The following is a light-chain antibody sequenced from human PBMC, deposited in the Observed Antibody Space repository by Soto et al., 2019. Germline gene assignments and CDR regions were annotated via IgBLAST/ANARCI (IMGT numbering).Light chain of an antibody. V-gene: IGKV3-15*01. CDR1: QSVSSN. J-gene: IGKJ1*01. CDR3: QQYNNWPPWT. CDR2: GAS. Sequence: EIVMTQSPATLSVSPGERATLSCRASQSVSSNLAWYQQQPGQAPRLLIYGASTRATGIPARFSGSGSGKDFTLTISSLQSEDVAVYYCQQYNNWPPWTFGQGTKVEIK.